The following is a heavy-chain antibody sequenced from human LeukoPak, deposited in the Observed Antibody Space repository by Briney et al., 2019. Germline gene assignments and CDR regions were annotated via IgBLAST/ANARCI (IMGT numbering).Heavy chain of an antibody. J-gene: IGHJ5*02. D-gene: IGHD5-18*01. CDR2: INPNSGGT. V-gene: IGHV1-2*02. CDR1: GYTFTGYY. CDR3: ARAPDTAMALNWFDP. Sequence: ASVDVSCKASGYTFTGYYMHWGRQAPGQGLEWMGWINPNSGGTNYAQKFQGRVTMTRDTSISTAYMELSRLRSDDTAVYYCARAPDTAMALNWFDPWGQGTLVTVSS.